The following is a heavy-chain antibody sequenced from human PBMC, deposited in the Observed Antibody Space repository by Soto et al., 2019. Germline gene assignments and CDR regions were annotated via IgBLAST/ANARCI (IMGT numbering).Heavy chain of an antibody. CDR2: INPSGGST. V-gene: IGHV1-46*01. J-gene: IGHJ4*02. D-gene: IGHD1-1*01. Sequence: VASVKVSCKASGYTFTSYYMHWVRQAPGQGLEWMGIINPSGGSTSYAQKFQGRVTMTRDPSTSTVYMELSSLRSEDTAVYYCATNRLESGPFDYWGQGTLVTVSS. CDR1: GYTFTSYY. CDR3: ATNRLESGPFDY.